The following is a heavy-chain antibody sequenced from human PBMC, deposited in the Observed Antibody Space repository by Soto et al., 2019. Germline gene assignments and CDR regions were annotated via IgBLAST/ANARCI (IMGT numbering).Heavy chain of an antibody. CDR1: CSSISSSSYY. V-gene: IGHV4-39*01. D-gene: IGHD3-22*01. Sequence: SETLSLTCTVACSSISSSSYYWGWIRQPPGKGLEWIGSVYYTGSTYDNPSLKSRITLSVDRSKSQFSLKLTSVTAADTAVYYCARLLYDSRGYYYFDYWGQGTLVTVSS. J-gene: IGHJ4*02. CDR3: ARLLYDSRGYYYFDY. CDR2: VYYTGST.